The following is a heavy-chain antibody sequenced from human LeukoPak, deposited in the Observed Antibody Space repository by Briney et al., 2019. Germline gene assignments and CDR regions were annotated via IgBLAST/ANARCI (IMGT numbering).Heavy chain of an antibody. Sequence: GGSLRLSCAASGFTFSTYAVSWVRQAPGKGLEWVSAISGSGGSTYYADSVKGRFTISRDNSKNTLYLQMNSLRADDTALYYCAKSLSHFRKSDFDYWGQGTLVTVSS. V-gene: IGHV3-23*01. CDR1: GFTFSTYA. J-gene: IGHJ4*02. D-gene: IGHD3-16*02. CDR2: ISGSGGST. CDR3: AKSLSHFRKSDFDY.